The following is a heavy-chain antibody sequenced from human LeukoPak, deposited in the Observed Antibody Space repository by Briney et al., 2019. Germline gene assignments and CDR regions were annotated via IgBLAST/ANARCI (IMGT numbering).Heavy chain of an antibody. V-gene: IGHV4-4*09. CDR3: AGRGHRYSRD. Sequence: SETLSLTCSVSGDFVSSGYWSWVRQPPGKGLEWIGYIYDSGITDYNSSLKSRLTISVDTSNNQFSLNLRSVTAADTAVYYCAGRGHRYSRDWGQGILVTVSS. D-gene: IGHD2-15*01. J-gene: IGHJ1*01. CDR2: IYDSGIT. CDR1: GDFVSSGY.